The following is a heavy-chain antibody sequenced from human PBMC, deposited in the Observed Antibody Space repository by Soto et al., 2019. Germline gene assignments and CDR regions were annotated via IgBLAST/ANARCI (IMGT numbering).Heavy chain of an antibody. V-gene: IGHV4-39*01. J-gene: IGHJ4*02. Sequence: QLQLQESGPGLVKPSETLSLTCTVSGGSISSSSYYWAWIRQPPGKGLEWIGSVYYSGNTYYGPSRKSRVPLSVDTSKNQFSLKVRSVTAADTAVYYCARHPNSGWLGYWGQGILVTVSS. CDR2: VYYSGNT. CDR1: GGSISSSSYY. CDR3: ARHPNSGWLGY. D-gene: IGHD5-12*01.